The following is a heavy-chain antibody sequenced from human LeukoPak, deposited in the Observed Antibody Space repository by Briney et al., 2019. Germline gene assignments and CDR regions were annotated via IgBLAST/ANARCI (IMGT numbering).Heavy chain of an antibody. J-gene: IGHJ5*02. V-gene: IGHV4-38-2*01. CDR3: ARAGSDDFWSGPPFLLTSCRFDP. D-gene: IGHD3-3*01. Sequence: SETLSLTCAVSGYSISSAYYWGWGWIRQPPGKGLEWIGSIHHSGSTYYNPSLKSRVTISVDTSKNQFSLKVSSVTAADTAVYYCARAGSDDFWSGPPFLLTSCRFDPWGQGTLVTVSS. CDR2: IHHSGST. CDR1: GYSISSAYY.